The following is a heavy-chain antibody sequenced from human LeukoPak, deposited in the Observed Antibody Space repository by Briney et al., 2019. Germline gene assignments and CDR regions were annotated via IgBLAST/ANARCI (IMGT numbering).Heavy chain of an antibody. CDR2: IRYDGSNK. D-gene: IGHD6-19*01. CDR3: AKDRKQWLVDAFDI. J-gene: IGHJ3*02. CDR1: YG. V-gene: IGHV3-30*02. Sequence: YGMHWVRQAPGKGLEGVAFIRYDGSNKYYADSVKGRFTISRDNSKNTLYLQMNSLRAEDTAVYYCAKDRKQWLVDAFDIWGQGTMVTVSS.